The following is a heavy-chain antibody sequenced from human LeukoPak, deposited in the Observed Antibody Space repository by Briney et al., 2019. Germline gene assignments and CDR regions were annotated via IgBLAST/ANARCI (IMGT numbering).Heavy chain of an antibody. V-gene: IGHV3-23*01. CDR3: AKTTTGYSSGRFPGWPVDY. CDR1: GFTFTSYA. J-gene: IGHJ4*02. CDR2: IFGSGGST. Sequence: GGSQRLSCAASGFTFTSYAMYWVRQAPGKGLEWVSGIFGSGGSTHYADSVKGRFTITRDNSKNTVYLQMNSLRAEDTAVYYCAKTTTGYSSGRFPGWPVDYWGQGTLVTVSS. D-gene: IGHD6-19*01.